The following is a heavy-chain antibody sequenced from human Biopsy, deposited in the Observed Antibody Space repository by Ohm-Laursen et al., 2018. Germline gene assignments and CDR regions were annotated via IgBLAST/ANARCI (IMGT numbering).Heavy chain of an antibody. D-gene: IGHD3-10*01. CDR1: GFIFSTYT. J-gene: IGHJ4*02. CDR3: ARRGWGSGSSPFDY. V-gene: IGHV3-21*04. CDR2: ISSRSSDI. Sequence: SLRLSCAAPGFIFSTYTMNWVRQAPGEGLEWVSSISSRSSDIYYADSVKGRFTISRDNAKNSLFLHMNSLRAEDTAVYYCARRGWGSGSSPFDYWGQGTLVTVSS.